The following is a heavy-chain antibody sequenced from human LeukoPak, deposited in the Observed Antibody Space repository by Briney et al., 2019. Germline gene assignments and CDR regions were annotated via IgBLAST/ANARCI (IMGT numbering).Heavy chain of an antibody. Sequence: ASVKVSCKASGYTFTGYYMHWVRQAPGQGLEWMGWIDPNSGGTNYAQKFQGRVTMTRDTSISTAYMELSRLRSDDTAVYYCARGTPRSSSTSCYNYWGQGTLVTVSS. D-gene: IGHD2-2*02. CDR2: IDPNSGGT. J-gene: IGHJ4*02. CDR3: ARGTPRSSSTSCYNY. CDR1: GYTFTGYY. V-gene: IGHV1-2*02.